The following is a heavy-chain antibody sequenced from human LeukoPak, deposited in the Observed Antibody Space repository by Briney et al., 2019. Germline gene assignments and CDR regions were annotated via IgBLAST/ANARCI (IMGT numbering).Heavy chain of an antibody. Sequence: GRSLRLSCAASGFTFSSYAMHWVRQAPGKGLEWAAVISYDGSNKYYADSVKGRFTISRDNSKNTLYLQMNSLRAEDTAVYYCARSARDYTLFYYYYMDVWGKGTTVTVSS. D-gene: IGHD4-11*01. CDR1: GFTFSSYA. V-gene: IGHV3-30-3*01. J-gene: IGHJ6*03. CDR2: ISYDGSNK. CDR3: ARSARDYTLFYYYYMDV.